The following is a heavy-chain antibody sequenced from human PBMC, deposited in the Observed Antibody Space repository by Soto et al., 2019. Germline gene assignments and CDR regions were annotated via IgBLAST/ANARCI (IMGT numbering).Heavy chain of an antibody. D-gene: IGHD3-3*01. V-gene: IGHV3-74*01. CDR3: ERVDGVVNFQH. CDR1: VFIFSSHW. J-gene: IGHJ1*01. CDR2: IGPDGSNI. Sequence: GGSLRLSCAASVFIFSSHWMHWVRQAPGKGLVWVSHIGPDGSNIRDADSVQGRFTISRDNARTTLYLQMNSLRDEDTAMDYCERVDGVVNFQHWGQGTPVNVSS.